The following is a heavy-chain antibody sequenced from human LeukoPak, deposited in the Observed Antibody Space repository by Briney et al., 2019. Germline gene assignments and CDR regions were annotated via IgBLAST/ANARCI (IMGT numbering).Heavy chain of an antibody. CDR2: IIPIFGTA. CDR3: AATWRRSRTNWFDP. Sequence: GASVKVSCKASGGTFSSYAISWVRQAPGQGLEWMGGIIPIFGTANYAQKFQGRVTITADESTSTAYMELSSLRSEDTAVYYRAATWRRSRTNWFDPWGQGTLVTVSS. CDR1: GGTFSSYA. V-gene: IGHV1-69*13. J-gene: IGHJ5*02. D-gene: IGHD1-1*01.